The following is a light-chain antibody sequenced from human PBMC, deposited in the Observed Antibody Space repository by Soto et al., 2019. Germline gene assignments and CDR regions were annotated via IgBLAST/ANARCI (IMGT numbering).Light chain of an antibody. CDR1: QDIANY. V-gene: IGKV1-33*01. Sequence: DIQMTQSPSSLSASVGDRVTITCQASQDIANYLNWYQQKAGRAPKFLIYDASNLETGVPSRFSGSGSGTDFTLTISGLQPEDIATYYCQQYDNLPLTFGGGTKVDIK. CDR3: QQYDNLPLT. CDR2: DAS. J-gene: IGKJ4*01.